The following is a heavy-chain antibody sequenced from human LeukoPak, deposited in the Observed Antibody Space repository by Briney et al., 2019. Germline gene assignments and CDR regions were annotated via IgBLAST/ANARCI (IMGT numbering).Heavy chain of an antibody. Sequence: ASVKVSCKASGGTFSNYAISWVRQAPGQGLEWMGGIIPIFGTANYAQKFQGGVTITADESTNTAYMELSSLRSEDTAVYYCARGSGGTYHSGKHYWGQGTLVTVSS. CDR2: IIPIFGTA. J-gene: IGHJ4*02. V-gene: IGHV1-69*01. D-gene: IGHD1-26*01. CDR3: ARGSGGTYHSGKHY. CDR1: GGTFSNYA.